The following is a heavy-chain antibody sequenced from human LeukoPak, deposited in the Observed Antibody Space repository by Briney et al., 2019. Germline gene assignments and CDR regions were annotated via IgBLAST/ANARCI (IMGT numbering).Heavy chain of an antibody. V-gene: IGHV3-7*04. J-gene: IGHJ4*02. CDR3: ARGITVIRGVFSLDY. D-gene: IGHD3-10*01. Sequence: PGGSLRLSYAASGFTFSSYWMTWVRQAPGKGLEWVANIKQDGSEKYYVDSVKGRFTISRDSAENSLYLQMNSLRAEDTAVYYCARGITVIRGVFSLDYWGQGTLVTVSS. CDR2: IKQDGSEK. CDR1: GFTFSSYW.